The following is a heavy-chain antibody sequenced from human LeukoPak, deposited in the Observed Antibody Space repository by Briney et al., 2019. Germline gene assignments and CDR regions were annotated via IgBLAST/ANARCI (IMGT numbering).Heavy chain of an antibody. Sequence: SGGSLRLSCAASGFTFDDYGMSWVRQAPGKGLEWVPGINWNGGSTGYADSVKGRFTISRDNAKNSLYLQMNSLRAEDTALYYCARASNQYYYMDVWGKGTTVTVSS. CDR3: ARASNQYYYMDV. CDR1: GFTFDDYG. CDR2: INWNGGST. D-gene: IGHD1-14*01. V-gene: IGHV3-20*04. J-gene: IGHJ6*03.